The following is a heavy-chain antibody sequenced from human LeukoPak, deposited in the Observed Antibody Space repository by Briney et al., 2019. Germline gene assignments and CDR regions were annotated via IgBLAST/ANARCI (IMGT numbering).Heavy chain of an antibody. V-gene: IGHV5-51*01. D-gene: IGHD6-6*01. J-gene: IGHJ6*03. Sequence: GESLKISCKGSGYSFTSYWSGWVRQMPGKGLDWMGIIYPGDSDTRYSPSFQGQVTISADKSISTAYLQWSSLKASDTAMYYCARHFGRDSSSSIPHYYYYMDVWGKGTTVTVSS. CDR1: GYSFTSYW. CDR3: ARHFGRDSSSSIPHYYYYMDV. CDR2: IYPGDSDT.